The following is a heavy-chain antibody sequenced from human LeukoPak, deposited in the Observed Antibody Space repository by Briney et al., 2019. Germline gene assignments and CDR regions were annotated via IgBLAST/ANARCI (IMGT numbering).Heavy chain of an antibody. CDR1: GFTFRNHG. Sequence: GGSLRLSCAASGFTFRNHGMYWVRQAPGTGLEWVSSIPGSGGATYYADSVRGRFSISRDSSKNTVYLQMNSLRDEDTAVYYCARARPWDSSRSYYFGMDVWGHGTTVTVSS. J-gene: IGHJ6*02. CDR3: ARARPWDSSRSYYFGMDV. V-gene: IGHV3-23*01. D-gene: IGHD3-22*01. CDR2: IPGSGGAT.